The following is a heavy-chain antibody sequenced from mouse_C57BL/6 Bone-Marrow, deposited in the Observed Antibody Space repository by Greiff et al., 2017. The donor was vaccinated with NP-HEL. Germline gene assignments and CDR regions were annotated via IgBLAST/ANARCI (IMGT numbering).Heavy chain of an antibody. CDR3: ARDRNICSNSPYYAMDY. CDR2: INYDGSST. J-gene: IGHJ4*01. D-gene: IGHD2-5*01. V-gene: IGHV5-16*01. Sequence: EVQGVESEGGLVQPGSSMKLSCTASGFTFSDYYMAWVRQVPEKGLEWVANINYDGSSTYYLDSLKSRYIISRDNAKNSLYLQMSSLKSEDTATYYYARDRNICSNSPYYAMDYWGQGTSVTVSS. CDR1: GFTFSDYY.